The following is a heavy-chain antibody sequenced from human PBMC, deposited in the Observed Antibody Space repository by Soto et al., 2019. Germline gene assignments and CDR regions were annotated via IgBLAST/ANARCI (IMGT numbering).Heavy chain of an antibody. J-gene: IGHJ4*02. Sequence: SETLSLTCAVYGGSFSGYSWTWIRQPPGTGLEWIGEINHSGSTNYNPSLKSRVTISVDKSKNQFSLKLSSVTAADTAVYYCARDLGGYEAGFDYWGQGTLVTVSS. CDR1: GGSFSGYS. V-gene: IGHV4-34*01. D-gene: IGHD5-12*01. CDR3: ARDLGGYEAGFDY. CDR2: INHSGST.